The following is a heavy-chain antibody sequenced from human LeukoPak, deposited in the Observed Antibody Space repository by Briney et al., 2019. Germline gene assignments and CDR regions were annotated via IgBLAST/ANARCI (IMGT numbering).Heavy chain of an antibody. CDR2: INPDGSVT. CDR1: GFTFRSYW. V-gene: IGHV3-74*01. J-gene: IGHJ4*02. Sequence: GGSLRLSCAASGFTFRSYWMYWVRKAPGKGLVWVSLINPDGSVTTYADSVKGRFTISRDNAKNTLYLQMSGLGAEDTALYYCARGGVVAGSDYWGQGTLVTVSS. CDR3: ARGGVVAGSDY. D-gene: IGHD2-15*01.